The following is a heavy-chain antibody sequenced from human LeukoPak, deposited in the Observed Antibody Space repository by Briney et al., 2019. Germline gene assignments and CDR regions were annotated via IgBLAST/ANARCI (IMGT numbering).Heavy chain of an antibody. Sequence: PGGSLGLPRAASVFPFSIYWLHGARQPPGRGLVGVSRINSDGSSTSYADSVKGRFTISRDNAKNTLYLKMNSLRAEDTAVYYCARDYCSGGSCYFDYWGQGTLVTVSS. D-gene: IGHD2-15*01. CDR1: VFPFSIYW. V-gene: IGHV3-74*01. CDR3: ARDYCSGGSCYFDY. CDR2: INSDGSST. J-gene: IGHJ4*02.